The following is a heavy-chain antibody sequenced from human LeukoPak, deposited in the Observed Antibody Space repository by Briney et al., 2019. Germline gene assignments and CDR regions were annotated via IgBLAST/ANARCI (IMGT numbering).Heavy chain of an antibody. V-gene: IGHV3-7*01. J-gene: IGHJ4*02. Sequence: GGSLRLSCAASGFTFSSYWMSWVRQAPGKGLEWVANIKQDGSEKYYVDSVKGRFTISRDNAKNSLYPQMNNLRAEDTAVYYCARESNISVFDYWGQGTLVTVSS. CDR2: IKQDGSEK. CDR3: ARESNISVFDY. D-gene: IGHD2/OR15-2a*01. CDR1: GFTFSSYW.